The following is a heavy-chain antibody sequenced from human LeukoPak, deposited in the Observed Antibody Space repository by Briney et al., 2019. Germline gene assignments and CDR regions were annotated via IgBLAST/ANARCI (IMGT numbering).Heavy chain of an antibody. J-gene: IGHJ3*02. CDR2: MYHSGST. Sequence: PSETLSLTCTVSGYSIGSGYYWGWIRQPPGKGLEWIGIMYHSGSTYYNPSLKSRVTISVDTSKNQFSLKLSSVTAADTAVYYCARSYGSGPNGAFDIWGQGTMVTVSS. V-gene: IGHV4-38-2*02. CDR1: GYSIGSGYY. D-gene: IGHD3-10*01. CDR3: ARSYGSGPNGAFDI.